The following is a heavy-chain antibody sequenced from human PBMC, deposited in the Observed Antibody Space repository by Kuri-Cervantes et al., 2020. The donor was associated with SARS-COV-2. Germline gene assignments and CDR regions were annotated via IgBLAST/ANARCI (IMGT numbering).Heavy chain of an antibody. D-gene: IGHD6-19*01. CDR2: IIPDLGVT. CDR3: ARGRSAWPFDY. J-gene: IGHJ4*02. CDR1: GVTFTRDT. V-gene: IGHV1-69*02. Sequence: SVKVSCKASGVTFTRDTINWVRQAPGQGLEWMGRIIPDLGVTNYARKFQGRDSITADKSTNTAYMDLNSLTSEDTAVYYCARGRSAWPFDYWGQGTLVTVSS.